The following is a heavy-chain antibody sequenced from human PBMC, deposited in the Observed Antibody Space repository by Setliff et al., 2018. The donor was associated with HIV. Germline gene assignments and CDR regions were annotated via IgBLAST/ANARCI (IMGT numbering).Heavy chain of an antibody. CDR2: ISAYHGNT. CDR1: GYIFTQYA. D-gene: IGHD3-3*01. V-gene: IGHV1-18*01. J-gene: IGHJ4*02. CDR3: ARVPYNFWSGYPLDY. Sequence: GASVKVSCKASGYIFTQYAVHWVRQAPGQGLEWMGWISAYHGNTNYAQKPQGRVTMTTDTSTSTAYMELRSLRSDDTAVYYCARVPYNFWSGYPLDYWGQGTLVTVSS.